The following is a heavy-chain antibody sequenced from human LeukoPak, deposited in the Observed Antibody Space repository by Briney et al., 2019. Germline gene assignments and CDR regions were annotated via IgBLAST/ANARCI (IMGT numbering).Heavy chain of an antibody. V-gene: IGHV3-23*01. D-gene: IGHD3-10*01. CDR1: GFPFSTYA. Sequence: GGSLRLSCAASGFPFSTYAMSWVRQAPGKGLEWVSVISGSGGDTYYADSVKGRFTISGDNSKNTVYLQMNSLRAEDTAVYYCARGGGHLVRGVTTGYAYWGQGTLVTVSS. CDR2: ISGSGGDT. CDR3: ARGGGHLVRGVTTGYAY. J-gene: IGHJ4*02.